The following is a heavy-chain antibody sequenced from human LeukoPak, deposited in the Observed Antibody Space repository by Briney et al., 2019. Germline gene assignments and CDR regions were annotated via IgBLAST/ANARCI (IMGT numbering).Heavy chain of an antibody. Sequence: PSETLSLTCTVSGGSISSYYWSWIRQPPGKGLEWIGYIYYSGSTNYNPSLKSRVTISVDTSKNQFSLKLSSVTAADTAVYYCARDGSDYVWGSNDAFDIWGQGTMVTVSS. D-gene: IGHD3-16*01. CDR1: GGSISSYY. J-gene: IGHJ3*02. CDR3: ARDGSDYVWGSNDAFDI. V-gene: IGHV4-59*01. CDR2: IYYSGST.